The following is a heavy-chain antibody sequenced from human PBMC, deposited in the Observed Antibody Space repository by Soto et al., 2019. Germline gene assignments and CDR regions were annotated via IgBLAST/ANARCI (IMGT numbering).Heavy chain of an antibody. Sequence: QVQLVQSGAEVKKPGASVKVSCKTSGYTFTRYGITWVRQAPGQGLEWIGWISADNGNTNYAQNLQGRVTMTRDTCTSTAYMELRSLRSDDTAVYYCARRWVSPDYWGQEALVTVSS. CDR1: GYTFTRYG. J-gene: IGHJ4*02. CDR2: ISADNGNT. D-gene: IGHD1-26*01. V-gene: IGHV1-18*01. CDR3: ARRWVSPDY.